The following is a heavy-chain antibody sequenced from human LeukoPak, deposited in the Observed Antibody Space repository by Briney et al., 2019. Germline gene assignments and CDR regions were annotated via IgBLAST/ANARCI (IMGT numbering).Heavy chain of an antibody. D-gene: IGHD3-22*01. Sequence: PGGSLRLSCAASGFTFSSYGMHWVRQAPGKGLEWVAFIRYDGSNKYYADSVKGRFTISRDNSKNTLYLQMNSLRAEDTAVYYCAKDAFYSILYDMYYMDVWGKGTTVTISS. J-gene: IGHJ6*03. CDR2: IRYDGSNK. CDR3: AKDAFYSILYDMYYMDV. V-gene: IGHV3-30*02. CDR1: GFTFSSYG.